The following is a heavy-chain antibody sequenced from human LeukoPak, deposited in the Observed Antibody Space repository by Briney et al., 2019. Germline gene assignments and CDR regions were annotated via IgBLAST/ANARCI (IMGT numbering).Heavy chain of an antibody. J-gene: IGHJ4*02. Sequence: GGSLRLSCAASGFTFSSYGMHWVRQAPGKGLEWVAVISYDGSNKYYADSVKGRFTISRDNSKNTLYLQMNSLRAEDTAVYYCAKLAAPENFDYWGQGTLVTVSS. CDR3: AKLAAPENFDY. CDR1: GFTFSSYG. CDR2: ISYDGSNK. V-gene: IGHV3-30*18. D-gene: IGHD6-13*01.